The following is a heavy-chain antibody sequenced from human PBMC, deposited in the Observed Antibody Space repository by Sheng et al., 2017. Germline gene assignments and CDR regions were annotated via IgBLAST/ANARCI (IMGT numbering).Heavy chain of an antibody. Sequence: QVQLQESGPGLVKPSETLSLTCTVSGYSISSGYYWGWIRQPPGKGLEWIGSIYHSGSTYYNPSLKSRVTISVDTSKNQFSLKLSSVTAADTAVYYCARENWDYFYYMDVWGQGTTVTVSS. D-gene: IGHD1-26*01. CDR1: GYSISSGYY. CDR3: ARENWDYFYYMDV. J-gene: IGHJ6*03. V-gene: IGHV4-38-2*02. CDR2: IYHSGST.